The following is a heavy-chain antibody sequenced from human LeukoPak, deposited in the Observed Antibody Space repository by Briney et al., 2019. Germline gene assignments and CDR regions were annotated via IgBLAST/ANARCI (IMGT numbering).Heavy chain of an antibody. D-gene: IGHD6-19*01. V-gene: IGHV3-21*01. CDR3: ARGPTVADDY. CDR1: GFTFSSYG. Sequence: PGGSLRLSCAASGFTFSSYGMHWVRQAPGKGLEWVSSISSSSSYIYYADSVKGRFTISRDNAKNSLYLQMNSLRAEDTAVYYCARGPTVADDYWGQGTLVTVSS. J-gene: IGHJ4*02. CDR2: ISSSSSYI.